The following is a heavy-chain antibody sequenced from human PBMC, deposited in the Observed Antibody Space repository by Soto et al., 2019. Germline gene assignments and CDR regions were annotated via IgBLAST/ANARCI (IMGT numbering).Heavy chain of an antibody. Sequence: PGESLKISCAASGFSFRDYFMSWLRQAPGKGLEWVSYIGPYGNSIYYADSVKGRFTISRDDATKSLHLHMNSLRTDDTAVYYCASDDHTYGVYWGQGTPVTVSS. CDR3: ASDDHTYGVY. D-gene: IGHD2-21*01. V-gene: IGHV3-11*01. CDR1: GFSFRDYF. J-gene: IGHJ4*02. CDR2: IGPYGNSI.